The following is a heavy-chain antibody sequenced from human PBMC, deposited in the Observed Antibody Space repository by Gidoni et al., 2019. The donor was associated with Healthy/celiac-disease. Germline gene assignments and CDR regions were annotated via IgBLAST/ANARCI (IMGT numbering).Heavy chain of an antibody. V-gene: IGHV3-30*18. D-gene: IGHD1-26*01. CDR1: EFTFSSYG. CDR2: ISYDGSNK. Sequence: QVQLVESGGGVVQPGRSLRLSCAASEFTFSSYGMHWVRQAPGKGLEWVAVISYDGSNKYYADSVKGRFTISRDNSKNTLYLQMNSLRAEDTAVYYCAKDSGSYYYGIDYWGQGTLVTVSS. CDR3: AKDSGSYYYGIDY. J-gene: IGHJ4*02.